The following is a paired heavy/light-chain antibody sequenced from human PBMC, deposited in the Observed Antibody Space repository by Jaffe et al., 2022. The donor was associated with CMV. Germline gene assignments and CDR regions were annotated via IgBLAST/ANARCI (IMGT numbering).Heavy chain of an antibody. CDR2: IFYNGTS. D-gene: IGHD3-10*01. CDR3: ARFSIWIGEFPTRHYSYAMDV. CDR1: GVSFYSGSFF. Sequence: QVHLQESGPGLVKPSEILSLTCTVSGVSFYSGSFFWSWIRQPPGKGLEWIGHIFYNGTSYYNPSLKSRVTLSVDTSNDQFALKLSSVSVADTAIYYCARFSIWIGEFPTRHYSYAMDVWGQGTTVTVSS. J-gene: IGHJ6*02. V-gene: IGHV4-61*01.
Light chain of an antibody. CDR3: QQYGSSRLT. Sequence: ENVLTQSPGTLSLSPGERATLSCRASQSVSSNYLAWYQQKPGQAPRLLIYGASRRATGIPDRFSGSGSGTDFTLTISRLEPADFALYYCQQYGSSRLTFGGGTKVEIK. CDR1: QSVSSNY. CDR2: GAS. J-gene: IGKJ4*01. V-gene: IGKV3-20*01.